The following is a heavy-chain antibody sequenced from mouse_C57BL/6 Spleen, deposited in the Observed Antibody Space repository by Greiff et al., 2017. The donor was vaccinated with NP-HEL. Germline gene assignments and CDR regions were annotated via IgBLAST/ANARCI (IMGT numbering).Heavy chain of an antibody. CDR3: ARFYCGMAIDY. CDR2: IRHKANGYTT. D-gene: IGHD1-1*02. Sequence: EVKLMESGGGLVQPGGSLSLSCAASGFTFTDYYMSWVRQPPGKALEWLGFIRHKANGYTTEYSASVKGRFTISRDNSQSILYLQMKALRAEDSATYYCARFYCGMAIDYWGQGTSVTVSS. V-gene: IGHV7-3*01. J-gene: IGHJ4*01. CDR1: GFTFTDYY.